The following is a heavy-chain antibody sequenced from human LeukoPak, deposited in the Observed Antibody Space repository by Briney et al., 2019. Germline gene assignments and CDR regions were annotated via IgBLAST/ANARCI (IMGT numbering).Heavy chain of an antibody. J-gene: IGHJ3*02. CDR1: GFTFSDFS. D-gene: IGHD3-10*01. Sequence: GGSLRLSCEASGFTFSDFSMNWVRQAPGQGLEWVSSMTGSGSSIFNADSAKGRFTISRDNANNSLYLRMHSLRADDTAVYFCARSRILRGPLKHAFDIWGRGTLVIVSS. CDR3: ARSRILRGPLKHAFDI. CDR2: MTGSGSSI. V-gene: IGHV3-21*01.